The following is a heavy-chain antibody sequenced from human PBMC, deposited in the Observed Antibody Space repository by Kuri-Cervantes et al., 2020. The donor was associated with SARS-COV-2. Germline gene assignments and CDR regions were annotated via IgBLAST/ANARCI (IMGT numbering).Heavy chain of an antibody. J-gene: IGHJ2*01. V-gene: IGHV3-11*01. CDR3: ARHPLSYCGGDCSSPSWYFDL. Sequence: LSLTCAASGFTFSDYYMSWIRQAPGKGLEWVSYISSSGSTIYYADSVKGRFTISRDNAKNSLYLQMNSLRAEDTAVYYCARHPLSYCGGDCSSPSWYFDLWGRGTLVTVSS. CDR2: ISSSGSTI. CDR1: GFTFSDYY. D-gene: IGHD2-21*02.